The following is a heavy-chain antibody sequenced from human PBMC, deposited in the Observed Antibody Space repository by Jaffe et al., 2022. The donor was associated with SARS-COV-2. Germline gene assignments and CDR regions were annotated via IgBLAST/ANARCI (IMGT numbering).Heavy chain of an antibody. CDR1: GFTFSSYW. CDR3: ASLVLKQHGGYLGDY. Sequence: EVQLVESGGGLVQPGGSLRLSCAASGFTFSSYWMHWVRQAPGKGLVWVSRINSDGSSTSYADSVKGRFTISRDNAKNTLYLQMNSLRAEDTAVYYCASLVLKQHGGYLGDYWGQGTLVTVSS. V-gene: IGHV3-74*01. D-gene: IGHD5-12*01. CDR2: INSDGSST. J-gene: IGHJ4*02.